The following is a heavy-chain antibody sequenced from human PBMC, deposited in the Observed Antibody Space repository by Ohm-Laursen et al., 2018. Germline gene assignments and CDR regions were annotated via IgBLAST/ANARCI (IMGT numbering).Heavy chain of an antibody. Sequence: SLLLCCKSSGYSFTCYWIGWVRQMAGKGLGLMGIIYPGDPNTKYNPSFQGQVTISADKSISTAYLQWSSLKATDTAMYYWARRGSSVWFDPWGQGTLVTVSS. CDR3: ARRGSSVWFDP. CDR1: GYSFTCYW. J-gene: IGHJ5*02. CDR2: IYPGDPNT. V-gene: IGHV5-51*01. D-gene: IGHD6-13*01.